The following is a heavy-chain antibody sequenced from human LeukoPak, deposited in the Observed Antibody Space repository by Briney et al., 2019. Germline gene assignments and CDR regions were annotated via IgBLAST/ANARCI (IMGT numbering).Heavy chain of an antibody. V-gene: IGHV3-9*01. J-gene: IGHJ4*02. CDR3: ASGALYFDFWSGYYY. CDR1: GFTFDDYA. Sequence: GGSLRLSCAASGFTFDDYAMHWVRQAPGKGLEWVSGISWNSGSIGYADSVKGRFTISRDNAKNSLYLQMNSLRAEDTAVYYCASGALYFDFWSGYYYWGQGALVSVSS. CDR2: ISWNSGSI. D-gene: IGHD3-3*01.